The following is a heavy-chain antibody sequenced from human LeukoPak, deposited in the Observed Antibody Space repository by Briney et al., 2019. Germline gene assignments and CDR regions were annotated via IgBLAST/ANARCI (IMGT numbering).Heavy chain of an antibody. D-gene: IGHD5-12*01. CDR3: ARDRNFFGYAQYYYYGMDV. J-gene: IGHJ6*02. Sequence: SSVKVSCKASGYTFTGYYMHWVRQAPGQGLEWVGWINPNSGGTNYAQKFQGRVTMTSDTSISTAYMELSRLRSDDTAVYYCARDRNFFGYAQYYYYGMDVWGQGTTVTVSS. V-gene: IGHV1-2*02. CDR1: GYTFTGYY. CDR2: INPNSGGT.